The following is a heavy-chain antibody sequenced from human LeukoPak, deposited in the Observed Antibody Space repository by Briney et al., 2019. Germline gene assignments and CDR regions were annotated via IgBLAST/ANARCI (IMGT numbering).Heavy chain of an antibody. CDR2: IYSGGST. Sequence: GGSLRLSCAASGFTVSSNYMSWVRQAPGKGLEWVSVIYSGGSTYYADSVKGRFTISRDNSKNTLYLQMNSLRAEDTAVYYCARNSGSPRSFDYWGQGTLVTVSS. V-gene: IGHV3-66*02. CDR3: ARNSGSPRSFDY. CDR1: GFTVSSNY. J-gene: IGHJ4*02. D-gene: IGHD3-10*01.